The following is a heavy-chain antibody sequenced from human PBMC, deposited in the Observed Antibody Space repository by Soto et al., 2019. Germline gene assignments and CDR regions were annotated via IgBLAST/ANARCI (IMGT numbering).Heavy chain of an antibody. J-gene: IGHJ3*02. Sequence: GGSLRLSCAASGFTFSSYAMSWIRQAPGKGLEWVSAISGSGGSTYYADSVKGRFTISRDNSKNTLYLQMNSLRAEDTAVYYCAKDAPTIYGDYAGGDAFDIWGQGTMVTVSS. V-gene: IGHV3-23*01. CDR1: GFTFSSYA. CDR3: AKDAPTIYGDYAGGDAFDI. CDR2: ISGSGGST. D-gene: IGHD4-17*01.